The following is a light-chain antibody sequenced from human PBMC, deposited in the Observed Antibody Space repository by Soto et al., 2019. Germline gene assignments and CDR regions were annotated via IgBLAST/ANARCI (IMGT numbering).Light chain of an antibody. CDR3: QQCSFSPRT. CDR1: QSVSSY. CDR2: DAA. J-gene: IGKJ1*01. Sequence: EIVLTQSPATLSLSPGERATLSCRASQSVSSYLAWYQQKPGQAPRLLIYDAANRATGIPARIGGSGSGTDFTLTISRLEPEDSAVYFCQQCSFSPRTFGQGTKVDIK. V-gene: IGKV3-11*01.